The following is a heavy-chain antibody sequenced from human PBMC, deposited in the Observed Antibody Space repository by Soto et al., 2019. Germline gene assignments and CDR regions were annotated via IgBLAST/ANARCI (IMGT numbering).Heavy chain of an antibody. CDR1: GFILGNFW. Sequence: PGRSLRLSCADSGFILGNFWMSWVRQAPGKGQEWVANIKQDASEKYYVDSVTGRFTLSRDNAKNSLHLKMNSLKAEDTAMYSWARGVYSNGWIFEYLGQGNMVTVAS. V-gene: IGHV3-7*01. J-gene: IGHJ4*01. D-gene: IGHD6-19*01. CDR2: IKQDASEK. CDR3: ARGVYSNGWIFEY.